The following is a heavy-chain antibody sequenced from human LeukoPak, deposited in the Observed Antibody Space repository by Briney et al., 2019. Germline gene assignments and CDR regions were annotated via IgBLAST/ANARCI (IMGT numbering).Heavy chain of an antibody. V-gene: IGHV3-23*01. CDR2: ISGSGGST. D-gene: IGHD3-22*01. Sequence: GGSLRLSCAASGFTFSSYAMSWVRQAPGKGLEWVSAISGSGGSTYYADSVKGRFTISRDNSKNTLYLQMNSLRAEDTAVYYCAKDPSRYYYDSSGYYSNYWGQGTLVTVSS. J-gene: IGHJ4*02. CDR3: AKDPSRYYYDSSGYYSNY. CDR1: GFTFSSYA.